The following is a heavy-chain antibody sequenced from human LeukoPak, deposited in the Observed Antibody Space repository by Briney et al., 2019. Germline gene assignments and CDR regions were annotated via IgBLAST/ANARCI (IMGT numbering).Heavy chain of an antibody. D-gene: IGHD6-19*01. J-gene: IGHJ6*03. Sequence: VASVKVSCKASGYTFTGYYMHWVRQAPGQGLEWMGWINPNSGGTNYAQKFQGRVTMTRDTSISTAYMELSRLRSDDTAVYYCARVRKEQWLGRRAYYYYMDVWGKGTTVTVSS. CDR2: INPNSGGT. CDR3: ARVRKEQWLGRRAYYYYMDV. CDR1: GYTFTGYY. V-gene: IGHV1-2*02.